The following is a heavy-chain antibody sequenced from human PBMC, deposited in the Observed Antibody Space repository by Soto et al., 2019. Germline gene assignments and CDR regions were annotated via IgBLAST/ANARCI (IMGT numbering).Heavy chain of an antibody. CDR2: IYHSGST. J-gene: IGHJ5*02. D-gene: IGHD1-20*01. CDR1: GGSISSSNW. V-gene: IGHV4-4*02. Sequence: QVQLQESGPGLVKPSGTLSLTCAVSGGSISSSNWWSWVRQPPGKGLEWIGEIYHSGSTNYNPSLKSRVTISVDKSKNQFSRKLSSVTAADTAVYYCARGRGDNWNDGSSWFDPWGQGTLVTVSS. CDR3: ARGRGDNWNDGSSWFDP.